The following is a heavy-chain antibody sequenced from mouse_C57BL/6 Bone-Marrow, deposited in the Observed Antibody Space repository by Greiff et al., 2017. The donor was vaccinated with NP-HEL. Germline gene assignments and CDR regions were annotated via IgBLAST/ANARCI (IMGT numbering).Heavy chain of an antibody. D-gene: IGHD1-1*01. CDR2: IYPRSGNT. Sequence: QVQLQQSGAELARPGASVKLSCKASGYTFTSYGISWVKQRTGQGLEWIGEIYPRSGNTYYNEKFKGKATLTADKSSSKAYMELRSLTSEDSAVYFCARNGSSEAWFAYWGQGTLVTVSA. CDR3: ARNGSSEAWFAY. V-gene: IGHV1-81*01. J-gene: IGHJ3*01. CDR1: GYTFTSYG.